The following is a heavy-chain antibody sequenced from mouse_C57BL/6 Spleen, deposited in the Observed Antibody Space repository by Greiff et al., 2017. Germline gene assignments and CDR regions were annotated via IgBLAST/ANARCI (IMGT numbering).Heavy chain of an antibody. J-gene: IGHJ2*01. Sequence: VQLQESGAELARPGASVKLSCKASGYTFTSYGISWVKQRTGQGLEWIGEIYPRSGNTYYNEKFKGKATLTADKSSSTAYMELRSLTSEDSAVYFCAGWGTTVVAKGAFDYWGQGTTLTVSS. V-gene: IGHV1-81*01. CDR1: GYTFTSYG. CDR3: AGWGTTVVAKGAFDY. D-gene: IGHD1-1*01. CDR2: IYPRSGNT.